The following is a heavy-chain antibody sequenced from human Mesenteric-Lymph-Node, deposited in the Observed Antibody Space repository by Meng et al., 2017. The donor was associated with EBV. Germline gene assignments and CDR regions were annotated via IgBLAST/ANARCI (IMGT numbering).Heavy chain of an antibody. J-gene: IGHJ4*01. V-gene: IGHV3-21*06. D-gene: IGHD6-13*01. CDR1: GFIFSSYT. Sequence: EVQLVESGXXXXXPXXCXXSSCAASGFIFSSYTMTWVRQAPGKGLEWVSSISSSSNYIHYADSMKGRFTISRDTAKSSLYLQMNSLRAEDTAVYYCARHYASTWFEADPTTAKVPIDYWGHGLLVTVSS. CDR3: ARHYASTWFEADPTTAKVPIDY. CDR2: ISSSSNYI.